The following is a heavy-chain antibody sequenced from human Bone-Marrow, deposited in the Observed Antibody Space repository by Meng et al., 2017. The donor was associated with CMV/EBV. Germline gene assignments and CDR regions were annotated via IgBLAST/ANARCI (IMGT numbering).Heavy chain of an antibody. Sequence: SETLSLTCTVSGGSISSYYWSWIRQPPGKGLEWIGYIYYSGSTNYNPSLKSRVTISVDTSKNQFSLKLSSVTAADTAVYYCARVRGLPLFDPWGQGTLVTVSS. D-gene: IGHD5-18*01. CDR3: ARVRGLPLFDP. V-gene: IGHV4-59*08. CDR2: IYYSGST. J-gene: IGHJ5*02. CDR1: GGSISSYY.